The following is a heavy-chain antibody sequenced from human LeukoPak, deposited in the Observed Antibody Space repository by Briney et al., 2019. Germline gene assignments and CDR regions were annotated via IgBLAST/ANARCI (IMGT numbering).Heavy chain of an antibody. V-gene: IGHV1-18*01. J-gene: IGHJ6*02. Sequence: ASVRVSCKASGGTFSSYGISWVRQAPGQGLEWMGWISAYNGNTNYAQKLQGRVTMTTDTSTSTAYMELRSLRSDDTVVYYCARWRGRGSYLYYYYGMDVWGQGTTVTVSS. CDR1: GGTFSSYG. D-gene: IGHD1-26*01. CDR2: ISAYNGNT. CDR3: ARWRGRGSYLYYYYGMDV.